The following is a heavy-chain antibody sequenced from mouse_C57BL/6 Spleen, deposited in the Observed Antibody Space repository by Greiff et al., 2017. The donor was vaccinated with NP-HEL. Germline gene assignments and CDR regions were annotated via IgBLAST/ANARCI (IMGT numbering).Heavy chain of an antibody. Sequence: QVQLQQSGAELVRPGTSVKVSCKASGYAFTNYLIEWVKQRPGQGLEWIGVINPGSGGTNYNEKFKGKATRTADKSSSTAYMQLSSLTSEDSAVYFCARARYEYFDVWGTGTTVTVSS. D-gene: IGHD2-12*01. V-gene: IGHV1-54*01. CDR3: ARARYEYFDV. J-gene: IGHJ1*03. CDR2: INPGSGGT. CDR1: GYAFTNYL.